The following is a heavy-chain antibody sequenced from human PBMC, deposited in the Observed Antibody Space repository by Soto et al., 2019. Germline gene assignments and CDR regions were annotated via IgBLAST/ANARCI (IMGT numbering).Heavy chain of an antibody. CDR1: GGSISSYY. CDR3: ARVVTGTTYVGHNWFDP. V-gene: IGHV4-59*01. J-gene: IGHJ5*02. CDR2: IYYSGST. D-gene: IGHD1-7*01. Sequence: PSETLSLTCTVSGGSISSYYWSWIRPPPGKGLEWIGYIYYSGSTNYNPSLKSRVTISVDTSKNQFSLKLSSVTAADTAVYYCARVVTGTTYVGHNWFDPWGQGTLVTVSS.